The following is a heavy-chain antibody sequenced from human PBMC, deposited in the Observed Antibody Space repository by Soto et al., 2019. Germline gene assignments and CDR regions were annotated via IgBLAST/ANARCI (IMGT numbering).Heavy chain of an antibody. CDR3: AKAQVEDSWYSRSSWFDP. CDR1: GFTFSSYA. Sequence: PGGSLRLSCAASGFTFSSYAMSWVRQAPGKGLEWVSAISGSGGSTYYADSVKGRFTISRDNSKNTLYLQMNSLRAEDTAVYYCAKAQVEDSWYSRSSWFDPWGQGTLVTVSS. V-gene: IGHV3-23*01. J-gene: IGHJ5*02. D-gene: IGHD6-13*01. CDR2: ISGSGGST.